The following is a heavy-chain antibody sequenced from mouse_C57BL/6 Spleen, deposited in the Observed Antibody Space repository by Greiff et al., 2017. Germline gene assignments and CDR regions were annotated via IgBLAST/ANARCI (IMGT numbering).Heavy chain of an antibody. CDR2: IYPGSGNT. J-gene: IGHJ4*01. CDR1: GYTFTDYY. Sequence: VKVIESGAELVRPGASVKLSCKASGYTFTDYYINWVKQRPGQGLEWIARIYPGSGNTYYNEKFKGKATLTAEKSSSTAYMQLSSLTSEDSAVYFCARYSSGAYAMDYWGQGTSVTVSS. D-gene: IGHD3-2*02. CDR3: ARYSSGAYAMDY. V-gene: IGHV1-76*01.